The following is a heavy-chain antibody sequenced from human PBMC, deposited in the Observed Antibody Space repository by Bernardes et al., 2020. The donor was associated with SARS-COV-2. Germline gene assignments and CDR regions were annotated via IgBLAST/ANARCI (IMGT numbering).Heavy chain of an antibody. V-gene: IGHV3-33*01. CDR2: IWYNGGNK. J-gene: IGHJ3*02. CDR3: ARMAQMTTIRSALDI. CDR1: GFMFNNRN. D-gene: IGHD4-4*01. Sequence: GGSLRLSCAASGFMFNNRNMHWVRQAPGKGLEWVAGIWYNGGNKRYAGSVEGRFNIFRDNSKDTLYLQMNSLRTEDTAIYYCARMAQMTTIRSALDIWGRGTMVTVSS.